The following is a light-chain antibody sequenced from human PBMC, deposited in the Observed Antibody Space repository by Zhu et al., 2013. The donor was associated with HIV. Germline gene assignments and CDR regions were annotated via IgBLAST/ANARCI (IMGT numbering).Light chain of an antibody. CDR1: SGDVGGYDY. J-gene: IGLJ3*02. V-gene: IGLV2-8*01. CDR3: SSYAGSNNFRV. CDR2: EVT. Sequence: QSALTQPPSASGSPGQSVTISCTGTSGDVGGYDYVSWYQQHPGKAPKLMIYEVTKRPSGVPDRFSGSKSGNMASLTISGLQAEDEADYYCSSYAGSNNFRVFGGGTKLTV.